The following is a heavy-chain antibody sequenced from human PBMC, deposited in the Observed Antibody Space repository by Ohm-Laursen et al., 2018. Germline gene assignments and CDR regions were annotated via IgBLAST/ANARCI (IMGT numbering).Heavy chain of an antibody. V-gene: IGHV1-46*01. J-gene: IGHJ5*02. CDR2: INPSGGNT. D-gene: IGHD2-15*01. CDR1: GYSFPNYY. CDR3: ARDVLGYCSGGSCYGDWFDP. Sequence: ASVKVSCKASGYSFPNYYMHWVRQAPGQGLEWMGIINPSGGNTRYSQKFQGRVTMTRDTSTSTVYMELISLRSEDTAVYYCARDVLGYCSGGSCYGDWFDPWGQGTLVTVSS.